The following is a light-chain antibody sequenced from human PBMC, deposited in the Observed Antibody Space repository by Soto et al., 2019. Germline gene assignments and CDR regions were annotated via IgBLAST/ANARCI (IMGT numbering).Light chain of an antibody. CDR3: QQYGSSPPYT. Sequence: EIVLTQSPGTLSLSPGERATLSCRASQSISSNYLAWYQQKPGQAPRLLIYGASSRATGIPDRFSGSGSGTDFTLTISRLEPEDFAVYYCQQYGSSPPYTVGQGTKVDIK. J-gene: IGKJ2*01. CDR1: QSISSNY. V-gene: IGKV3-20*01. CDR2: GAS.